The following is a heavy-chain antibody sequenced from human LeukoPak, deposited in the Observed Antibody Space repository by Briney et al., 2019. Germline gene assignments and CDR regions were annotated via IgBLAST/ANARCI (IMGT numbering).Heavy chain of an antibody. Sequence: PSETLSLTCTVSRGSISGSSNSWGWIRQPPGKGLEWIGSMHYSGSIYDNPSLKSRVTMSLDTSKNQFSLNMSSMTAADTAVYYCARQGMLYSAMEAFDIWGQGTMVTVSS. CDR3: ARQGMLYSAMEAFDI. D-gene: IGHD2-21*01. CDR2: MHYSGSI. CDR1: RGSISGSSNS. J-gene: IGHJ3*02. V-gene: IGHV4-39*01.